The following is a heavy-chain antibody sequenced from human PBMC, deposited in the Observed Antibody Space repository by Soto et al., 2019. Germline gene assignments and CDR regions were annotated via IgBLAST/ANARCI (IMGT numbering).Heavy chain of an antibody. Sequence: QVQLVQSGAEVKKPGSSVKVSCKASGGTFSSYAISWVRQAPGQGLEWMGGIIPIFGTAKYAQKFQGRVTMTADESTSTAYMELSSLRSEDTAVYYCARRRDYYDSSGYSWYFDLWGRGTLVTVSS. J-gene: IGHJ2*01. D-gene: IGHD3-22*01. V-gene: IGHV1-69*12. CDR1: GGTFSSYA. CDR3: ARRRDYYDSSGYSWYFDL. CDR2: IIPIFGTA.